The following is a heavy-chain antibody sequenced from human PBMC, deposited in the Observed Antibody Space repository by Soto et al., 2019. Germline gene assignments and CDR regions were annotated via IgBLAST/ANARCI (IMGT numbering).Heavy chain of an antibody. V-gene: IGHV4-39*01. J-gene: IGHJ5*02. CDR3: ARHLYDFWSGYYRDWFDP. Sequence: LLQLRETLSLTCAVSGGSISSSSSSYNWGWIRQPPGKGLECIGSIYYSGSTYYNPSLKSRVSISVDTSKNQFSLKLSSVTAADTAVYYCARHLYDFWSGYYRDWFDPWGQGTLVTVSS. D-gene: IGHD3-3*01. CDR2: IYYSGST. CDR1: GGSISSSSSSYN.